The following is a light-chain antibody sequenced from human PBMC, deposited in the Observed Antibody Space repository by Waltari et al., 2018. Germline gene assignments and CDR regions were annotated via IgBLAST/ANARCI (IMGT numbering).Light chain of an antibody. Sequence: QSALTQPASVSGSPGQAITISCTGTSNDIGGYNLVPCYQQHPGEAPKVLIYEANKRPSGVSDRFSGSKSGNTASLTISGLQSEDEADYYCCSYASSPPSVVFGGGTKVTVL. CDR3: CSYASSPPSVV. V-gene: IGLV2-23*01. J-gene: IGLJ2*01. CDR1: SNDIGGYNL. CDR2: EAN.